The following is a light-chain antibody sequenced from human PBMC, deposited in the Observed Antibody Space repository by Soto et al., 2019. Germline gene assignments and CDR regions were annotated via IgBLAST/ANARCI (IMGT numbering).Light chain of an antibody. CDR3: QVWDSASYHQV. CDR2: DDS. V-gene: IGLV3-21*02. CDR1: NIGSKS. J-gene: IGLJ2*01. Sequence: SYELTQPPSLSVAPGRTATISCGGNNIGSKSVHWFQQRPGQAPVLLVYDDSDRPAGIPERFSGSNSGNTATLTISRVEAGDEADYYCQVWDSASYHQVFGGGTKLNVL.